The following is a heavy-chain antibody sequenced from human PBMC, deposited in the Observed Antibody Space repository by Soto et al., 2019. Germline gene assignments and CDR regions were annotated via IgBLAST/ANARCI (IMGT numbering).Heavy chain of an antibody. CDR1: GGSISSGGYS. J-gene: IGHJ3*02. CDR2: IYHSGST. Sequence: QLQLQESGSGLVKPSQTLSLTCAVSGGSISSGGYSWSWIRQPPGKGLEWIGYIYHSGSTYYNPSLKSRVNISVDRSKNHFSLKLSSVTAADTDVYFCASRFFMTYSNREDDAFDIWGQGTMVTVSS. CDR3: ASRFFMTYSNREDDAFDI. D-gene: IGHD2-15*01. V-gene: IGHV4-30-2*01.